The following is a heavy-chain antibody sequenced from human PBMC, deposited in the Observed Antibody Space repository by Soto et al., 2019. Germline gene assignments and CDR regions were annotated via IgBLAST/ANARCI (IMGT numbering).Heavy chain of an antibody. J-gene: IGHJ4*02. CDR2: IDPGSGYT. V-gene: IGHV1-3*01. CDR3: TRDLNGGNPVDY. D-gene: IGHD2-8*01. Sequence: QVQLVQSGAEVKKPGASVRVSCKPSGYTLPNYAIQWVRQAAGQGLEWLGWIDPGSGYTEYSQRFQGGVTLSRDNSASTFYMDLTSLTSGDTAVYFCTRDLNGGNPVDYWGQGTLVTVSS. CDR1: GYTLPNYA.